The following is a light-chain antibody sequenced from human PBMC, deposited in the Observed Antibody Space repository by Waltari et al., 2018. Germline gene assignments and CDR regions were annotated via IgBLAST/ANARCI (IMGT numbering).Light chain of an antibody. J-gene: IGKJ4*01. V-gene: IGKV1-12*01. CDR2: IAS. CDR3: QQADRFPVT. CDR1: QDIGVW. Sequence: DIQMTQSPSSVSASVGDRVTITCRASQDIGVWLAWYQQKPGKAPSLLISIASNLKTGVPSRFSGSGSGTNFTLTISGLRPDDFATYFCQQADRFPVTFGGGT.